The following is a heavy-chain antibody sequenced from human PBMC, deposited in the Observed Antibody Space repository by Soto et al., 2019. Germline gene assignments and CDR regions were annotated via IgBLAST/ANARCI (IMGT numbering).Heavy chain of an antibody. CDR3: AKDSARIAALTTIDY. J-gene: IGHJ4*02. V-gene: IGHV3-9*01. CDR2: ISWNSGSI. D-gene: IGHD6-6*01. CDR1: GFTFDDYA. Sequence: EVQLVESVGGLVQPGRSLRLSCAASGFTFDDYAMHWVRQAPGKGLEWVSGISWNSGSIGYADSVKGRFTISRDNAKNSLYLQMNSLRAEDTALYYCAKDSARIAALTTIDYLGQGTLVTVSS.